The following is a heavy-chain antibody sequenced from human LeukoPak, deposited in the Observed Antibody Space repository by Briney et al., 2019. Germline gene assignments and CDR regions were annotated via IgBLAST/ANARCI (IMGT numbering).Heavy chain of an antibody. Sequence: GGSLRLSCAVSGFTVSDNYMSWVRQAPGKGLEWVAVLYSSGNSYYAQVVKGRFSVSRDNSKNTMFLQMNSLRVDDTAVYYCMREGDWAYWGQGTLVTVSS. CDR3: MREGDWAY. V-gene: IGHV3-53*01. D-gene: IGHD3-9*01. CDR2: LYSSGNS. CDR1: GFTVSDNY. J-gene: IGHJ4*02.